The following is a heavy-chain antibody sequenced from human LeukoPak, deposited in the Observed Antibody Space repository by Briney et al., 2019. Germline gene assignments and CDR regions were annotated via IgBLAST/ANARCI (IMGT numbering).Heavy chain of an antibody. CDR1: GGSISSYF. CDR2: IYYIGST. D-gene: IGHD3-10*01. J-gene: IGHJ5*02. Sequence: SETLSLTCTVSGGSISSYFWTWIRQPPGKGLEWIGYIYYIGSTNYNPSLKSRVTVSVDTSKNHFSLKLSSVTAADTAMYYCAKSYDSKVIGSLGWFDPWGQGTLVTVSS. CDR3: AKSYDSKVIGSLGWFDP. V-gene: IGHV4-59*01.